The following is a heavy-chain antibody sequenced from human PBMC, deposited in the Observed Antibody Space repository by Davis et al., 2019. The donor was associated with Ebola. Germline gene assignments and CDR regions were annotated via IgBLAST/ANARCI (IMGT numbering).Heavy chain of an antibody. J-gene: IGHJ4*02. CDR3: AKARVDSGSNPIFDY. V-gene: IGHV3-23*01. CDR1: GFTFSNYA. CDR2: ISASDGTI. D-gene: IGHD1-26*01. Sequence: GESLKISCAASGFTFSNYAMSWVRQAPGKGLEWVASISASDGTIKYAESVKGRFTISRDNSKSTLYLQMNSLRGEDTAVYYCAKARVDSGSNPIFDYWGRGTLVTVSS.